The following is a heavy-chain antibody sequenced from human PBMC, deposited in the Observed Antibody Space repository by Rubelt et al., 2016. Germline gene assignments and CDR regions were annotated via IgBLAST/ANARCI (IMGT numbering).Heavy chain of an antibody. CDR2: IKQDGNEK. J-gene: IGHJ4*02. V-gene: IGHV3-7*04. CDR3: ATDSRIVGATGSAGY. CDR1: GLSYSSYW. Sequence: EVQLVESGGGLVQPGGSLRLSCGVSGLSYSSYWMSWVRQAPGKGLEWVANIKQDGNEKNYVDSVKGRFTISRDNAKNSLYLQITRRRRRGTAVCYWATDSRIVGATGSAGYWGQGTLVTVSA. D-gene: IGHD1-26*01.